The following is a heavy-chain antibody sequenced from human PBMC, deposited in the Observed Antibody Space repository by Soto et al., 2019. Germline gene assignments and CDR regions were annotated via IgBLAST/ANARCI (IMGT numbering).Heavy chain of an antibody. CDR1: GFTFSSYA. V-gene: IGHV3-30-3*01. D-gene: IGHD3-22*01. J-gene: IGHJ4*02. CDR3: ARDYYKYYDSSGYYRSPAY. CDR2: ISYDGSDK. Sequence: GGSMRLSCAASGFTFSSYAMHWVRQAPGKGLEWVALISYDGSDKDYADSVKGRFTISRDNSRDTLFLQMNSLRAEDTAVYYCARDYYKYYDSSGYYRSPAYWGQGTLVTVSS.